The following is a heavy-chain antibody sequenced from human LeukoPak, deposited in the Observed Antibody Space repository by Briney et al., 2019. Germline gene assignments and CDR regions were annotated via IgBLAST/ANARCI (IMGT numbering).Heavy chain of an antibody. CDR2: INPNSGGT. V-gene: IGHV1-2*06. Sequence: GASVKVSCKASGYTFTGYYMHWVRQAPGQGLEWMGRINPNSGGTSYAQKFQGRVTMTRDTSISTAYMELSRLRSDDTAVYYCARDLGEWSYYFDYWGQGTLVTVSS. D-gene: IGHD3-16*01. CDR1: GYTFTGYY. J-gene: IGHJ4*02. CDR3: ARDLGEWSYYFDY.